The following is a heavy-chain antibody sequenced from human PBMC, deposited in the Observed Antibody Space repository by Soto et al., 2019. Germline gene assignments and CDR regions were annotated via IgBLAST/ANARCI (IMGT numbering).Heavy chain of an antibody. J-gene: IGHJ5*02. CDR3: ARGGKVSYGSGSYYNWFDP. V-gene: IGHV4-34*01. CDR2: INHSGST. D-gene: IGHD3-10*01. CDR1: GGSFSGYY. Sequence: SETLSLTCAVYGGSFSGYYWSWIRQPPGKGLEWIGEINHSGSTNYNPSLKSRVTISVDTSKNQFSLKLSSVTAADTAVYYCARGGKVSYGSGSYYNWFDPWGQGTLVTVSS.